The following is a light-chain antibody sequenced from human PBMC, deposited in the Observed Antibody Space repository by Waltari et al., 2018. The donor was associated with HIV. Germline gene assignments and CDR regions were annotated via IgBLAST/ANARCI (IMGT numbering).Light chain of an antibody. CDR3: EAWDSTLKETL. CDR1: TSNIETQW. Sequence: QSVLTQPPSASGTPGQTVTISCSGSTSNIETQWVYWYQQLPGTAPKLLIYRNYKRPSGVPDRFSVSKSGASASLVISGLRSEDEADYYCEAWDSTLKETLFGGGTKLTVL. J-gene: IGLJ3*02. CDR2: RNY. V-gene: IGLV1-47*01.